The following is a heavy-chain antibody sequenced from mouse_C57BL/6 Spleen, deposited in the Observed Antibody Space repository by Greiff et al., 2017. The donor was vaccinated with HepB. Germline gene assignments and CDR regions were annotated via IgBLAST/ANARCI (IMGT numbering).Heavy chain of an antibody. D-gene: IGHD2-4*01. J-gene: IGHJ3*01. V-gene: IGHV1-80*01. CDR3: ARGYYDYDSFAY. CDR1: GYAFSSYW. CDR2: IYPGDGDT. Sequence: QVQLQQSGAELVKPGASVKISCKASGYAFSSYWMNWVKQRPGKGLEWIGQIYPGDGDTNYNGKFKGKATLTADKSSSTAYMQLSSLTSEDSAVYFCARGYYDYDSFAYWGQGTLVTVSA.